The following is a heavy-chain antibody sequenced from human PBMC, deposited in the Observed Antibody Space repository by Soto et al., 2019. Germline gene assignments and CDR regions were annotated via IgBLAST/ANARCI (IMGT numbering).Heavy chain of an antibody. J-gene: IGHJ6*02. D-gene: IGHD2-15*01. Sequence: SGFTFSSYDMHWVRQATGKGLEWVSAIGTAGDTYYPGSVKGRFTISRENAKNSLYLQMNSLRAEDTAVYYCARVNGYCSGGSCYVNGMDVWGQGTTVTVSS. V-gene: IGHV3-13*01. CDR1: GFTFSSYD. CDR2: IGTAGDT. CDR3: ARVNGYCSGGSCYVNGMDV.